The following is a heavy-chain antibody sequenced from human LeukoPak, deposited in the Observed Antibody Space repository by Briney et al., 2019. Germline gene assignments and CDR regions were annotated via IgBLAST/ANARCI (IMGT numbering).Heavy chain of an antibody. CDR3: AKSGSRVRPVDY. V-gene: IGHV4-39*01. CDR1: GDSISSTTYY. J-gene: IGHJ4*02. Sequence: SETLSLTCTVSGDSISSTTYYWGWIRQPPGKGLEWIGSIYYTGSTYYNPSLKSRVTISVDTSKNQFSLKLSSVTAADTAVYYCAKSGSRVRPVDYWGQGTLVTVSS. CDR2: IYYTGST. D-gene: IGHD3-10*01.